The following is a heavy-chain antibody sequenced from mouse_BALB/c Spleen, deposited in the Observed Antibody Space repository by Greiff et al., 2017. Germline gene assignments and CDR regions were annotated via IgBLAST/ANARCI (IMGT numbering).Heavy chain of an antibody. J-gene: IGHJ2*01. CDR3: ARVYDYDGFDY. CDR2: IYPGDGDT. D-gene: IGHD2-4*01. CDR1: GYTFTSYW. V-gene: IGHV1-87*01. Sequence: VQLQQSGAELARPGASVKLSCKASGYTFTSYWMQWVKQRPGQGLEWIGAIYPGDGDTRYTQKFKGKATLTADKSSSTAYMQLSSLASEDSAVYYCARVYDYDGFDYWGQGTTLTVSS.